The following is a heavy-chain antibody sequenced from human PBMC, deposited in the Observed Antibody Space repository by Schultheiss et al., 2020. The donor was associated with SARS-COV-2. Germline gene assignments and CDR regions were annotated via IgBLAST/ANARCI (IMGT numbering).Heavy chain of an antibody. CDR1: GYIFTSYY. V-gene: IGHV1-46*01. CDR3: ARGSGLYDAFDI. CDR2: INPSGGSA. Sequence: ASVKVSCKASGYIFTSYYMHWVRQAPGQGLEWMGIINPSGGSASYAQKFQGRVTMTRDTSTSTVYMELRSLRSDDTAVYYCARGSGLYDAFDIWGQGTMVTVSS. J-gene: IGHJ3*02. D-gene: IGHD6-19*01.